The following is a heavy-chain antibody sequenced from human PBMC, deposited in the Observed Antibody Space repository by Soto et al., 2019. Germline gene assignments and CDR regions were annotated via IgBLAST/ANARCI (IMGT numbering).Heavy chain of an antibody. CDR1: GGSLSSGGYY. J-gene: IGHJ4*02. Sequence: SETLSLTCTVSGGSLSSGGYYWSWIRQHPGKGLEWIGYIYYSGSTYYNPSLKSRVTISVDTSKNQFSLKLSSVTAADTAVYYCARVFSARDYSYERVEFRKYFDYWGQGTLVTVSS. CDR2: IYYSGST. CDR3: ARVFSARDYSYERVEFRKYFDY. D-gene: IGHD2-15*01. V-gene: IGHV4-31*03.